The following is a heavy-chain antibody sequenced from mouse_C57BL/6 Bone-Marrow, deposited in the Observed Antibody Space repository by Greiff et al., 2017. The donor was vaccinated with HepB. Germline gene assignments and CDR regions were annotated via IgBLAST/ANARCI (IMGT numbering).Heavy chain of an antibody. J-gene: IGHJ4*01. D-gene: IGHD2-2*01. CDR2: IRNKANNHAT. V-gene: IGHV6-6*01. Sequence: EVQLQESGGGLVQPGGSMKLSCAASGFTFSDAWMDWVRQSPEKGLEWVAEIRNKANNHATYYAESVKGRFTISRDDSKSSVYLQMNSLRAEDTGIYYCTRLPLWLRRPHYYAMDYWGQGTSVTVSS. CDR1: GFTFSDAW. CDR3: TRLPLWLRRPHYYAMDY.